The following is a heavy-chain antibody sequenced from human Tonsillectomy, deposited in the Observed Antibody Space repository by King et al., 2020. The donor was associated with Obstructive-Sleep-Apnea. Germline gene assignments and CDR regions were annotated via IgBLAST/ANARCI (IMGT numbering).Heavy chain of an antibody. CDR3: TTFDYDDYVWYFDL. J-gene: IGHJ2*01. CDR2: IKSNADGGTT. D-gene: IGHD4-17*01. Sequence: VQLVESGGGLVKPGESLRLSCAASGFAFSNAWMTWVRQAPGKGLECVGRIKSNADGGTTDYAAPVKGRFTISRDDSKNTLYLQMNSLKTDDTAVYYCTTFDYDDYVWYFDLWGRGTLVTVSA. CDR1: GFAFSNAW. V-gene: IGHV3-15*01.